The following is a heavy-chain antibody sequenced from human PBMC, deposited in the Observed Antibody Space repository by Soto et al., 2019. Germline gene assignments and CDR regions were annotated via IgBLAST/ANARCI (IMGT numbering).Heavy chain of an antibody. Sequence: QVQLVQSGAEVKKPGSSVKVSCKASGGTFSSYTISWVRQAPGQGLEWMGRIIPILGIANYAQKFQGRVTITADKXXSTAYMELSSLRSEDTAVYYCATSARGTVTTSLDYWGQGTLVTVSS. D-gene: IGHD4-17*01. J-gene: IGHJ4*02. CDR1: GGTFSSYT. V-gene: IGHV1-69*02. CDR2: IIPILGIA. CDR3: ATSARGTVTTSLDY.